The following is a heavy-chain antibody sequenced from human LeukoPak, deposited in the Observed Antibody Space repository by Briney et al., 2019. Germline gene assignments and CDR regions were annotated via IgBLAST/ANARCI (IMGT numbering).Heavy chain of an antibody. CDR1: GFRFSNYA. CDR3: ASIIAAAPPV. Sequence: GGSLRLSCTASGFRFSNYAMNWVRQAPGKGLEWVSVISGGGSSTNYADSVKGRFTISRENSKNTLYLQMNSLRAEDTAVYYCASIIAAAPPVWGQGTTVTVSS. D-gene: IGHD6-13*01. CDR2: ISGGGSST. V-gene: IGHV3-23*01. J-gene: IGHJ6*02.